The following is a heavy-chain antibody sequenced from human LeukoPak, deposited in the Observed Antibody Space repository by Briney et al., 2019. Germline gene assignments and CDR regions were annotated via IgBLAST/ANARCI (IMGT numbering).Heavy chain of an antibody. V-gene: IGHV4-31*03. CDR1: GGSISSGGYY. J-gene: IGHJ4*02. D-gene: IGHD6-19*01. Sequence: SETLSLTCTVSGGSISSGGYYWSWIRQHPGKGLEWIGYIYYSGSTYYNPSLKSRVTISVDTSKNQFSLKLSSVTAADTAVYYCAREGSGWNGPFDYWGQGTLVTVSS. CDR3: AREGSGWNGPFDY. CDR2: IYYSGST.